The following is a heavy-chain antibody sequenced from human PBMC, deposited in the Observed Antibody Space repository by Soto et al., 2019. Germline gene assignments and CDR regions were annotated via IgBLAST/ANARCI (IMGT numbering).Heavy chain of an antibody. CDR2: ISGSGGST. CDR3: AKDHSSLNWYFDL. J-gene: IGHJ2*01. CDR1: GFTFSSYA. D-gene: IGHD6-13*01. Sequence: EVQLLESGGGLVQPGGSLRLSCAASGFTFSSYAMSWVRQAPGKGLEWVSAISGSGGSTYYAHSVNGRFTISRDNSKNTLYLQMNSLRAEDTAVYYCAKDHSSLNWYFDLWGRGTLVTVSS. V-gene: IGHV3-23*01.